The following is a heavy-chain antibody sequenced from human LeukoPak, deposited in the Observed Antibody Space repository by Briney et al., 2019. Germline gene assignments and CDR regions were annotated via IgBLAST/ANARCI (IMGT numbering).Heavy chain of an antibody. J-gene: IGHJ4*02. CDR3: AKDKSDSGFGYFDY. Sequence: GGSLRLSCAASGFTFSSYEMNWVRQAPGKGLEWVSYISSSGSTIYYADSVKGRFTISRDNSKNTLYLQMNSLRAEDMALYYCAKDKSDSGFGYFDYWGQGTLVTVSS. CDR2: ISSSGSTI. V-gene: IGHV3-48*03. D-gene: IGHD1-26*01. CDR1: GFTFSSYE.